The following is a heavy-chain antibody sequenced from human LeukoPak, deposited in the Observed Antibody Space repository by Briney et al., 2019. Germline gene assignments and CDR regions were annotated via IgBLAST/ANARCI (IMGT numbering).Heavy chain of an antibody. CDR1: GGTLRSYS. V-gene: IGHV1-69*13. D-gene: IGHD2-8*01. J-gene: IGHJ6*02. CDR2: IIPIFGTA. CDR3: ARELYGIPNGMDV. Sequence: ASVKVSCKASGGTLRSYSISWVRQAPGQRLEWMGGIIPIFGTANYAQKFQGSVTITADESTSTAYMELSSLRSEDTAVYYCARELYGIPNGMDVWGQGTTVTVSS.